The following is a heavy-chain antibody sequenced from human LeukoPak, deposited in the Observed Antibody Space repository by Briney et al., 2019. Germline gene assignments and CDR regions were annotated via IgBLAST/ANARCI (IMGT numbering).Heavy chain of an antibody. V-gene: IGHV3-30-3*01. CDR3: ARDLTLGKPDYFDH. J-gene: IGHJ4*02. CDR2: TSLDGSNK. CDR1: GFSFTNYD. Sequence: PGGSLRLSCVASGFSFTNYDIHWVRQAPGRGLEWVAVTSLDGSNKLYTDTVRGRFIISRDNSKNTVYLQMDSLRAEDTAAYYCARDLTLGKPDYFDHWGQGTLVTVSS. D-gene: IGHD7-27*01.